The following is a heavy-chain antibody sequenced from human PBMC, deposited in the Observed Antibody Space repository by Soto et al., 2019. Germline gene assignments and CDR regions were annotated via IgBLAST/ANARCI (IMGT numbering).Heavy chain of an antibody. Sequence: EVQLVESGGGLVRPGESLRLSYEGSGFTFNSYWMGWVRQAPGKGPQWVANIGRDGSEKSYVDSLKGRFTISRDNARRSVHLQMNNLGVEDTAVYYCAAWPLSSWFDYWGRGILVTVSS. CDR3: AAWPLSSWFDY. V-gene: IGHV3-7*05. J-gene: IGHJ4*02. CDR2: IGRDGSEK. CDR1: GFTFNSYW. D-gene: IGHD6-13*01.